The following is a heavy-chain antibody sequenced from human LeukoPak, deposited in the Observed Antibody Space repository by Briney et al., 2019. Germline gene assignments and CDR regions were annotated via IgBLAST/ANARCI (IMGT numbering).Heavy chain of an antibody. J-gene: IGHJ5*02. CDR3: ARGGLGYCSSTSCSAHNWFDP. D-gene: IGHD2-2*01. CDR1: GGSFSGYY. CDR2: INHSGST. Sequence: SETLSLTCAVYGGSFSGYYWSWIRQPPGKGLEWIGEINHSGSTNYNPSLKNRVTISVDTSKNQFSLKLSSVTAADTAVYYCARGGLGYCSSTSCSAHNWFDPWGQGTLVTVSS. V-gene: IGHV4-34*01.